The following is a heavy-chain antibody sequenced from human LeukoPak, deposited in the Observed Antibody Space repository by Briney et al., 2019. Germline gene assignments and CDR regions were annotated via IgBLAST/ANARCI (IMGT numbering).Heavy chain of an antibody. V-gene: IGHV3-23*01. D-gene: IGHD3-22*01. CDR3: AKEHDSSGYYYRSKFDY. CDR2: ISGSGGST. Sequence: GGSLRLSCAASRFTFSSYAMSWVRQAPGKGLEWVSAISGSGGSTYYADSVKGRFTISRDNSKNTLYLQMNSLRAEDTAVYYCAKEHDSSGYYYRSKFDYWGQGTLVTVSS. CDR1: RFTFSSYA. J-gene: IGHJ4*02.